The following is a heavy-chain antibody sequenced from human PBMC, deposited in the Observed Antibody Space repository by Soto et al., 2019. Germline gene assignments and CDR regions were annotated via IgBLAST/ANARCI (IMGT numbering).Heavy chain of an antibody. CDR3: TRKTPPTGMEV. Sequence: EVQLVESGGGLVQPGGSLRLSCAASGFTLSSYDIHWVRQATGAGLAWVSGIGSGGDTHYADSVKGRFIISREDGKNSLYLQMNNLRVGGTAVYYCTRKTPPTGMEVWGQGATVTVSS. D-gene: IGHD3-9*01. J-gene: IGHJ6*02. V-gene: IGHV3-13*01. CDR2: IGSGGDT. CDR1: GFTLSSYD.